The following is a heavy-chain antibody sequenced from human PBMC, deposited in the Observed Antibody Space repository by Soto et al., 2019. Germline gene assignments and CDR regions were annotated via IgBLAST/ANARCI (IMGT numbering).Heavy chain of an antibody. J-gene: IGHJ6*02. Sequence: QVQLVQSGAEVKKPGASVKVSCKASGYTFTSYDINWVRQATGQGLEWMGWMNPNSGNTGYAQKFQGRVTMTRNTSISTAYMELSSLRSEDTAVYYCASPYEQARPWEYGMDVWGQGTTVTVSS. CDR2: MNPNSGNT. CDR3: ASPYEQARPWEYGMDV. D-gene: IGHD6-6*01. CDR1: GYTFTSYD. V-gene: IGHV1-8*01.